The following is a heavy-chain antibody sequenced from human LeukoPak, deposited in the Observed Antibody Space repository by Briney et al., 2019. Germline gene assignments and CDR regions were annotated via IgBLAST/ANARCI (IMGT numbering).Heavy chain of an antibody. Sequence: GGSLRLSCAASGFTVSSNYMHWVRQAPGKGLEWVSVIYSGGTTYYADSVKGRFTISRDHSKNTLYLQMSSLRAEDTAVYYCAKLPYCSSTNCIDYWAREPWSPSPQ. CDR3: AKLPYCSSTNCIDY. D-gene: IGHD2-2*01. CDR2: IYSGGTT. J-gene: IGHJ4*02. CDR1: GFTVSSNY. V-gene: IGHV3-53*01.